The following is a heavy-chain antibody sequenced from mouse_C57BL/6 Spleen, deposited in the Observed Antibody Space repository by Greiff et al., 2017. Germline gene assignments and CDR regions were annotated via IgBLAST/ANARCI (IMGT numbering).Heavy chain of an antibody. J-gene: IGHJ1*03. CDR3: ARHEGLITTVVGGYFDV. Sequence: QVQLQQSGAELVKPGASVTLSCKASGYTFTEYTIHWVKQRSGQGLEWIGWFYPGSGSIKYNEKFKDKATLTADKSSSTVYTELSRLTSEDSAVYFCARHEGLITTVVGGYFDVWGTGTKGTVSS. CDR2: FYPGSGSI. D-gene: IGHD1-1*01. CDR1: GYTFTEYT. V-gene: IGHV1-62-2*01.